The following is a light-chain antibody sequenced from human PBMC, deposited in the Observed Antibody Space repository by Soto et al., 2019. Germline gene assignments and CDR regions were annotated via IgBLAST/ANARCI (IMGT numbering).Light chain of an antibody. Sequence: QSVLTQPPSVSGAPGQRVTISCTGSSSNIGAGYAVHWYQQLPGTAPKLLIYIDNTRPSGVPDRFSGSRSGTSASLAITGLQAEDEADYYCSSYRSGGNFVFGSGTKLTVL. CDR1: SSNIGAGYA. CDR3: SSYRSGGNFV. CDR2: IDN. J-gene: IGLJ1*01. V-gene: IGLV1-40*01.